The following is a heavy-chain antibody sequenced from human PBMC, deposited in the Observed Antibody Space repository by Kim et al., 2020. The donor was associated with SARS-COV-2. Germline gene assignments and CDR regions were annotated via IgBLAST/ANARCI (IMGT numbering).Heavy chain of an antibody. V-gene: IGHV4-31*03. D-gene: IGHD3-9*01. Sequence: SETLSLTCTVSGGSISSVGYYWSWIRQHPGKGLEWIGYIYYSGSTYYSPSLKSRVTISVDTSKSQFSLKLSSVTAADTAVYYCARDARLWDDILTGYYYYGLDVWGQGTTVTVSS. CDR2: IYYSGST. CDR3: ARDARLWDDILTGYYYYGLDV. J-gene: IGHJ6*02. CDR1: GGSISSVGYY.